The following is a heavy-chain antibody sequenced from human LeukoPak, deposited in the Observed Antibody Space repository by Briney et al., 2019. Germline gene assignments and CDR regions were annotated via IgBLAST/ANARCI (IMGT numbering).Heavy chain of an antibody. D-gene: IGHD2-15*01. Sequence: GASVKVSCKASGYTFTSYAMNWVRQAPGQGLEWMGWISAYNGNTNYAQKLQGRVTMTTDTSTSTAYMELRSPRSDDTAVYYCARGPEVAQYCSGGSCYRNWFDPWGQGTLVTVSS. CDR1: GYTFTSYA. V-gene: IGHV1-18*01. CDR3: ARGPEVAQYCSGGSCYRNWFDP. J-gene: IGHJ5*02. CDR2: ISAYNGNT.